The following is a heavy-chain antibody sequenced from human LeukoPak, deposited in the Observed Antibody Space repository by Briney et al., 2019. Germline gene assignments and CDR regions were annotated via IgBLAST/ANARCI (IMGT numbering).Heavy chain of an antibody. CDR1: GFTVSDNY. CDR2: IYSGGST. D-gene: IGHD5-18*01. V-gene: IGHV3-53*01. J-gene: IGHJ5*02. CDR3: AKRIWDSYGREGWFDP. Sequence: GGSLRLSCAASGFTVSDNYMSWVRQAPGKGLEWVSVIYSGGSTYYADSVKGRFTISRDNSKNTLYLQMNSLRAEDTAVYYCAKRIWDSYGREGWFDPWGQGTLVTVSS.